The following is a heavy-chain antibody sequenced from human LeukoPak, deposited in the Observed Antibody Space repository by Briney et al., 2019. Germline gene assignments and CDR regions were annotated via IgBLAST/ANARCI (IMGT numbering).Heavy chain of an antibody. CDR3: ARERYSYGSTTFDY. J-gene: IGHJ4*02. D-gene: IGHD5-18*01. Sequence: GGSLRLSCAASGFTFSSYSMNWVRQAPGKGLEWVSSISSSSSYIYYADSVKGRFTISRDNAKNSLYLQMNSLRAEDTAVYYCARERYSYGSTTFDYWGQGTLVTVSS. CDR1: GFTFSSYS. CDR2: ISSSSSYI. V-gene: IGHV3-21*01.